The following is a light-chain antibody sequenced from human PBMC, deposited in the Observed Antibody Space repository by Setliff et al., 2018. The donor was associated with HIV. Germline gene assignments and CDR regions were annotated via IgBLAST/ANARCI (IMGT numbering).Light chain of an antibody. V-gene: IGLV2-14*01. CDR2: EVT. CDR3: NSYTTSGTRV. Sequence: QSVLTQPASVSGSPGQSIIISCTGTSSDVGGYNYVSWYQQHPGKAPKLIIYEVTNRPSGVSDRFSGSKSVNTASLTISGLQTEDEADYYCNSYTTSGTRVFDTGTKVT. CDR1: SSDVGGYNY. J-gene: IGLJ1*01.